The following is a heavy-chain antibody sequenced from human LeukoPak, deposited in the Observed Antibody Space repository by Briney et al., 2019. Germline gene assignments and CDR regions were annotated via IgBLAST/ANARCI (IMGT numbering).Heavy chain of an antibody. CDR3: ARTYTGYSSSWYMGYYYYMDV. V-gene: IGHV3-21*01. D-gene: IGHD6-13*01. CDR1: GFTFSSYS. Sequence: GGSLRLSCAASGFTFSSYSMNWVRQAPGKGLEWVSSISSSSSYIYYADSVKGRFTISRDNAKNSLYLQMNSLRAEDTAVYYCARTYTGYSSSWYMGYYYYMDVWGKGTTVTVSS. J-gene: IGHJ6*03. CDR2: ISSSSSYI.